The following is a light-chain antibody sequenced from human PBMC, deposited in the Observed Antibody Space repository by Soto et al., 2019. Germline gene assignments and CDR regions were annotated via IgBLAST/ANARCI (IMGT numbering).Light chain of an antibody. Sequence: QSALTQPASVSGSPGQSITISCTGTSSDVGSYNYVSWYQQYPGKAPKLMIYDVSNRPSGVSYRFSGSKSGNTASLTISGLLASDAADYYISSYTTSSTHVVFGGGTKLTVL. J-gene: IGLJ3*02. CDR1: SSDVGSYNY. CDR3: SSYTTSSTHVV. CDR2: DVS. V-gene: IGLV2-14*01.